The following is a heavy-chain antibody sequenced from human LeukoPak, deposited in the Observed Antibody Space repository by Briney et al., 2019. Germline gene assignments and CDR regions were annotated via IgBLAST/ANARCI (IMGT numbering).Heavy chain of an antibody. V-gene: IGHV4-59*07. CDR1: GRSISCYY. J-gene: IGHJ6*03. Sequence: SDTLSLICTLSGRSISCYYGSWIRQPPGRGLEWIGYINCRGSTNYIASLKSRVTISVDTSKNQFSMKLSSVTAADTAVYYCARGVVPAGTYYYYYMDVWGKGTTVTVSS. CDR3: ARGVVPAGTYYYYYMDV. D-gene: IGHD2-2*01. CDR2: INCRGST.